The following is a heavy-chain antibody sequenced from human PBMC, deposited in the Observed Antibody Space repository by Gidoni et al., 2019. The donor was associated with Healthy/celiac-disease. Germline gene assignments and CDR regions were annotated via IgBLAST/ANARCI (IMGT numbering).Heavy chain of an antibody. J-gene: IGHJ4*02. Sequence: QLQLQESGPGLVKPSETLSLTCTVSGGSISSSSYYWGWIRQPPGKGLEWIGSIYYSGSTYYNPSLKSRVTISVDTSKNQFSLKLSSVTAADTAVYYCARHYVPLSTMVRGVPVGFFDYWGQGTLVTVSS. V-gene: IGHV4-39*01. CDR3: ARHYVPLSTMVRGVPVGFFDY. D-gene: IGHD3-10*01. CDR1: GGSISSSSYY. CDR2: IYYSGST.